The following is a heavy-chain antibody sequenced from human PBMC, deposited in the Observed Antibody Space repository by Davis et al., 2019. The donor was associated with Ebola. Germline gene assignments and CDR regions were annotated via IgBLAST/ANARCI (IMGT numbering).Heavy chain of an antibody. CDR1: GFIFSNYA. V-gene: IGHV3-23*01. J-gene: IGHJ5*02. Sequence: PGGSLRLSCAASGFIFSNYAMSWVRQAPGKGPEWVSGIDGGGGYTYHADSVKGRFTISRDNTQNTLYLQMNSLRVEDTAVYYCAKSGFKGGERLDPWGQGTLVTVSS. CDR2: IDGGGGYT. D-gene: IGHD3-22*01. CDR3: AKSGFKGGERLDP.